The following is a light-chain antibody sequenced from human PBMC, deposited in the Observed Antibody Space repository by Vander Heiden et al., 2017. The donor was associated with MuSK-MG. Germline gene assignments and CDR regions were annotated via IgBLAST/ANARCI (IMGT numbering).Light chain of an antibody. CDR2: DND. Sequence: FVLTQPHSVSESPGKTVTISCTGSSDSIAGNQLQWYQQRPGSAPTTVIYDNDQRPSGGPDRFSASIDSSSNSASLTISGLTTEDEADYYCQSYNSSNAVVFGGGTKLTVL. V-gene: IGLV6-57*02. J-gene: IGLJ3*02. CDR1: SDSIAGNQ. CDR3: QSYNSSNAVV.